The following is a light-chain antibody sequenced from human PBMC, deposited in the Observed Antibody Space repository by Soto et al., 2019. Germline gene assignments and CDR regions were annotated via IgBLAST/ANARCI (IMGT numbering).Light chain of an antibody. CDR3: GSWDSSLSAYV. Sequence: QSVLTQPPSVSAAPGQKVTISCSGRSSNIGGNSVSWYQQLPGTAPKLLLYDDNKRPSGIPDRFSGSKSGTSATLGITGFQTGDEADYYCGSWDSSLSAYVFGTGTKVTVL. J-gene: IGLJ1*01. V-gene: IGLV1-51*01. CDR1: SSNIGGNS. CDR2: DDN.